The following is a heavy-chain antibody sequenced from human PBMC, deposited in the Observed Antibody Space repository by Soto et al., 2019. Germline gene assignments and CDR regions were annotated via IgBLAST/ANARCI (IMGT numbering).Heavy chain of an antibody. J-gene: IGHJ6*02. D-gene: IGHD5-18*01. CDR1: GFTFDDYA. CDR2: ISWNSGSI. Sequence: PGGSLRLSCAASGFTFDDYAMHWVRQAPGKGLEWVSGISWNSGSIGYADSVKGRFTISRDNAKNSLYLQMNSLRAEDTALYYCAKGRAVGGYSYGEYCYYGMDVWGQGTTVTVSS. CDR3: AKGRAVGGYSYGEYCYYGMDV. V-gene: IGHV3-9*01.